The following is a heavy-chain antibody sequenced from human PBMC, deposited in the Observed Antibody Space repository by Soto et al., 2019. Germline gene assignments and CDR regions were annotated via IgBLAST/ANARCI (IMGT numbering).Heavy chain of an antibody. CDR2: FRGDGTGA. J-gene: IGHJ4*02. CDR1: GFSFSSYA. CDR3: AKGKATVASKNYFDY. Sequence: GGSLRLSCAASGFSFSSYAMSWVRQAPGKGLEWVSAFRGDGTGAHYADSVKDRFTISRDNSKNTLYLQMNFLRAEDTAVYYCAKGKATVASKNYFDYWGQGTLVTVSS. D-gene: IGHD6-19*01. V-gene: IGHV3-23*01.